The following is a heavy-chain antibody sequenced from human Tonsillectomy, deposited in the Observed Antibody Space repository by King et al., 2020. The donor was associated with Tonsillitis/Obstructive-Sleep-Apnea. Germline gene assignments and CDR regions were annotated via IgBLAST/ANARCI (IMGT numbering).Heavy chain of an antibody. J-gene: IGHJ3*02. CDR3: AREGDRSSSSKAFDI. D-gene: IGHD6-6*01. CDR2: INPNSGGT. CDR1: GYTFTGHY. Sequence: QLVQSGAEVKKPGASVKVSCKASGYTFTGHYMHWVRQAPGQGLEWIGRINPNSGGTNYAQKFQGRVTMTRDTSISTAYMELSRLRSDDTAVYYCAREGDRSSSSKAFDIWGQGTMVTVSS. V-gene: IGHV1-2*06.